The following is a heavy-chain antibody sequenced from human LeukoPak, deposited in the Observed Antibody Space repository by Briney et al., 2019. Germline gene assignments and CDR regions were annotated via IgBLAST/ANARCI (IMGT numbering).Heavy chain of an antibody. J-gene: IGHJ4*02. V-gene: IGHV3-53*01. CDR2: IYSGGSI. CDR1: GFTVSSNY. CDR3: TRVDSSGYYDY. Sequence: PGASLRLSCAASGFTVSSNYMSWVRQAPGKGLEWVSVIYSGGSIYYADSVKGRFTISRDNSKNTLYLQMNSLRAEDTAVYYCTRVDSSGYYDYWGQGTLVTVSS. D-gene: IGHD3-22*01.